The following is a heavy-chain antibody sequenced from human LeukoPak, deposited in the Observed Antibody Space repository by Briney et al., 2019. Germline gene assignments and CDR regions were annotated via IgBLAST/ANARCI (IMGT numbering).Heavy chain of an antibody. CDR3: ARHYSSGTYPLDS. V-gene: IGHV4-39*01. D-gene: IGHD3-10*01. J-gene: IGHJ4*02. Sequence: SETLSLTCTVSGGSISSSRYYWGWIPQPPGKGLEGNESIYYSKSTTYNPALKSRLTMSIDTSKTQFSLKLSSVTAADTAVYYCARHYSSGTYPLDSWGQGTLVTVSS. CDR2: IYYSKST. CDR1: GGSISSSRYY.